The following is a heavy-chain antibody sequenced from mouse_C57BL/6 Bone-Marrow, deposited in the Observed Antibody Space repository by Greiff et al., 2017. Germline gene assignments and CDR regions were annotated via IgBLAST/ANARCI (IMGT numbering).Heavy chain of an antibody. Sequence: QVQLQQPGAELVMPGASVKLSCKVSGYTFTSYWMHWVKQRPGQGLEWIGEIDPSDSYTNYNQKFKGKSTLTVDKSSSTAYMQLSSLTSEDSVVYYGARIYYDCDALAYWGQGTLVTVSA. CDR1: GYTFTSYW. D-gene: IGHD2-4*01. CDR3: ARIYYDCDALAY. V-gene: IGHV1-69*01. CDR2: IDPSDSYT. J-gene: IGHJ3*01.